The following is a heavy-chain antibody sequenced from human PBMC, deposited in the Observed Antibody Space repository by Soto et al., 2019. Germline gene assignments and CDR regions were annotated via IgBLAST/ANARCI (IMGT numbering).Heavy chain of an antibody. Sequence: SETLSLTCAVSGGSISSGGYSWSWIRQPPGKGLEWIGYIYHSGSTYYNPSLKSRVTISVDRSKNQFSLKLSSVTAADTAVYYCAREEERVAMPSGYWGQGTLVTVSS. V-gene: IGHV4-30-2*01. CDR3: AREEERVAMPSGY. D-gene: IGHD2-2*01. J-gene: IGHJ4*02. CDR1: GGSISSGGYS. CDR2: IYHSGST.